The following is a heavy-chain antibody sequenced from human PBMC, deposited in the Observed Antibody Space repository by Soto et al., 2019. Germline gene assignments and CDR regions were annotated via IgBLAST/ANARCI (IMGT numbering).Heavy chain of an antibody. CDR2: ISYGGSNK. V-gene: IGHV3-30*18. Sequence: QVQLVESGGGVVQPGRSLRLSCAASGLTFSSYGMHWVRQAPGKGLEWVAVISYGGSNKDYADSVKGRFTISRDNSKNTLYLQMNSLRTEDTAVYYCAKQWHPYGMDVWGQGTTVTVSS. J-gene: IGHJ6*02. CDR3: AKQWHPYGMDV. D-gene: IGHD6-19*01. CDR1: GLTFSSYG.